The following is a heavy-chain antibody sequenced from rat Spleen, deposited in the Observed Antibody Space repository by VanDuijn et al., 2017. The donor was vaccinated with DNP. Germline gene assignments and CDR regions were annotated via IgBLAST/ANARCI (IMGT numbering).Heavy chain of an antibody. Sequence: EVQLVESGGGLVQPGNSLKLSCAASGFTFSDYAMAWVRQSPKKGLEWVAAIFYDDSRTYYRDSVKGRFTISRDNAKNTQYLQMDSLRSEDTATYYCARVSLYYYAMDAWGQGTSVTVSS. CDR1: GFTFSDYA. V-gene: IGHV5S10*01. CDR3: ARVSLYYYAMDA. D-gene: IGHD1-4*01. CDR2: IFYDDSRT. J-gene: IGHJ4*01.